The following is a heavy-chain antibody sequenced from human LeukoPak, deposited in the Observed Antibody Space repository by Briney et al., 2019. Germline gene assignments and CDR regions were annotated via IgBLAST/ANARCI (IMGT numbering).Heavy chain of an antibody. D-gene: IGHD3-3*01. J-gene: IGHJ6*02. CDR1: GYTFTSYY. CDR2: INPSGGST. Sequence: GASVKVSCKASGYTFTSYYMHWVRRAPGQGLEWMGIINPSGGSTSYAQKFQGRVTMTRDTSTSTVYMELSSLRSEDTAVYYCARSDVMELDYDFWSGIEYGMDVWGQGTTVTVSS. V-gene: IGHV1-46*01. CDR3: ARSDVMELDYDFWSGIEYGMDV.